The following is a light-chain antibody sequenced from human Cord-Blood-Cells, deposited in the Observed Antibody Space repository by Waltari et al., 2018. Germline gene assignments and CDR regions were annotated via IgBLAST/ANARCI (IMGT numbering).Light chain of an antibody. CDR2: GNS. CDR3: QSYDSSLSGWV. J-gene: IGLJ3*02. Sequence: QSVLTQPPSFPGAPGRRGTISFTGSSSNIGAGVDVHWYQQLPGTAPKLLIYGNSNRPSGVPDRFSGSKSGTSASLAITGLQAEDEADYYCQSYDSSLSGWVFGGGTKLTVL. CDR1: SSNIGAGVD. V-gene: IGLV1-40*01.